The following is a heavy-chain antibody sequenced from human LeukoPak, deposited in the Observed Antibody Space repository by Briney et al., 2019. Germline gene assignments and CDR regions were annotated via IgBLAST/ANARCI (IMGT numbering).Heavy chain of an antibody. V-gene: IGHV7-4-1*02. CDR1: GYTFNRYA. CDR3: ARDQYCTNGVCHTQDY. Sequence: ASVKVSCKASGYTFNRYAMNWVRQAPGQGLEWMGWIFTNTGNPAYAQGFTGRFVFSLDTSIATAYLEINSLKAEDTAVYYCARDQYCTNGVCHTQDYWGQGTLVTVSS. J-gene: IGHJ4*02. CDR2: IFTNTGNP. D-gene: IGHD2-8*01.